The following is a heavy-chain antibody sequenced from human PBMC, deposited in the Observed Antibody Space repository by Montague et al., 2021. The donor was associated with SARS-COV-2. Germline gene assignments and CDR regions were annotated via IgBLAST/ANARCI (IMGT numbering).Heavy chain of an antibody. CDR2: IYYSGGT. CDR3: ARDSHYYDSSGHFDY. V-gene: IGHV4-59*13. CDR1: GGSISSYY. D-gene: IGHD3-22*01. Sequence: SDTLSLTCTVSGGSISSYYWSWIRQPPGKGLEWIGYIYYSGGTNYNPSLKSRVTISVDTSKNQFSLKLSSVTTADTAVYYCARDSHYYDSSGHFDYWGQGTLVTVSS. J-gene: IGHJ4*02.